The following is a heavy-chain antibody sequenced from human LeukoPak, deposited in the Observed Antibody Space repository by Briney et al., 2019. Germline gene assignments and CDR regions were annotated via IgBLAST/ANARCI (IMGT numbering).Heavy chain of an antibody. V-gene: IGHV4-31*03. D-gene: IGHD3-3*01. Sequence: SQTLSLTCTVSGGSISSGGYYRSWIRQHPGKGLEWIGYIYYSGSTYYNPSLKSRVTISVDTSKNQFSLKLSSVTAADTAVYYCARSTLRFLEWLFPTSFDYWGQGTLVTVSS. CDR3: ARSTLRFLEWLFPTSFDY. CDR1: GGSISSGGYY. CDR2: IYYSGST. J-gene: IGHJ4*02.